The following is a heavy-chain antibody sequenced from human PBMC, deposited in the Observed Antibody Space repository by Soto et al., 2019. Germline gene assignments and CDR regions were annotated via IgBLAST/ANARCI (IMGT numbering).Heavy chain of an antibody. Sequence: ASVKVSCKASGCTFTIYHIHWVRQAPGQVLELMGVISPASSSTIXXQKFLGRXXMARDTSTSTXYMELXTLRSEDTAVYYCARAQAWDIHDYWGQGTLVTVSS. CDR3: ARAQAWDIHDY. D-gene: IGHD1-26*01. V-gene: IGHV1-46*03. CDR1: GCTFTIYH. J-gene: IGHJ4*02. CDR2: ISPASSST.